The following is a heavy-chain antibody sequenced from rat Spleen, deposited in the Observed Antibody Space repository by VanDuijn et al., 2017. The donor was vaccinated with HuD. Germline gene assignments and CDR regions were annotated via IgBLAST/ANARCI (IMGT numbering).Heavy chain of an antibody. CDR3: TTVLQGHGFAY. J-gene: IGHJ3*01. Sequence: EVQLVESGGGIVQPGRSLKFSCAASGFTFSRNAMAWVRQAPTKGLEWVATISYDGSSTYYRDSVKGRFSISRDNAKTTLYLQMDSLRSEDTATYYCTTVLQGHGFAYWGQGTLVTVSS. D-gene: IGHD1-1*01. V-gene: IGHV5-29*01. CDR2: ISYDGSST. CDR1: GFTFSRNA.